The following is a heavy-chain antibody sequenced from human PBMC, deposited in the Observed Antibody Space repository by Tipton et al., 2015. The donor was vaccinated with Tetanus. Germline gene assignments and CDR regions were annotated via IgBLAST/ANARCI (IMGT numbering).Heavy chain of an antibody. V-gene: IGHV4-4*07. D-gene: IGHD2-2*01. CDR1: GVSISGYY. CDR3: ARGSDIVVVPGVTRADWFDP. J-gene: IGHJ5*02. CDR2: VDRSGTT. Sequence: TLSLTCDVSGVSISGYYWSWIRQPAGKGLEWIGRVDRSGTTTYNPSLKGRVTMSLDTSKNQFSRKLTSVTAADTAMYYCARGSDIVVVPGVTRADWFDPWGQGTLVTVSS.